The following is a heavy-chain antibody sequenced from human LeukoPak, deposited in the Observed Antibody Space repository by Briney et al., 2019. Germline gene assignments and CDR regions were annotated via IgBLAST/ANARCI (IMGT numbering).Heavy chain of an antibody. Sequence: GASVKVSCKASGYTFTSYGISWVRQAPGQGLEWMGWINPNSGGTNYAQKFQGRVTVTRDTSISTAYMELSALRSDDTAVYYCARSPLYYDSSGYYARLDYWGQGTLVTVSS. D-gene: IGHD3-22*01. J-gene: IGHJ4*02. CDR3: ARSPLYYDSSGYYARLDY. CDR2: INPNSGGT. CDR1: GYTFTSYG. V-gene: IGHV1-2*02.